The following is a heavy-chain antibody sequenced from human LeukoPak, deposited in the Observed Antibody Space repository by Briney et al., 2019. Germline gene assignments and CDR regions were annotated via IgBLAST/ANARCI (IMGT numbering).Heavy chain of an antibody. Sequence: SETLSLTCTVSGGSISSYYWSWIRQPPGKGLEWIGYIYYSGSTNYNPSLKSRVTTSVDTSKNQFSLRLTSVTAADTAIYYCARHRDLMDWFDPWSQGSLVTVSS. CDR3: ARHRDLMDWFDP. J-gene: IGHJ5*02. V-gene: IGHV4-59*08. CDR1: GGSISSYY. CDR2: IYYSGST.